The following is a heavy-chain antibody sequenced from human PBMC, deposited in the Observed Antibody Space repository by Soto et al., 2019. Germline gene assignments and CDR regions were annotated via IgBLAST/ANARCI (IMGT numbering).Heavy chain of an antibody. J-gene: IGHJ6*02. CDR3: ARGDSTDCSNGVCSFFYNHDMDV. CDR1: GYSFTDYH. CDR2: INPKSGGT. D-gene: IGHD2-8*01. V-gene: IGHV1-2*04. Sequence: ASVKVCCKASGYSFTDYHIHWVRQAPGQGLEWLGRINPKSGGTSTAQKFQGWVTMTTDTSISTASMELTRLTSDDTAIYYCARGDSTDCSNGVCSFFYNHDMDVWGQGTTVTVSS.